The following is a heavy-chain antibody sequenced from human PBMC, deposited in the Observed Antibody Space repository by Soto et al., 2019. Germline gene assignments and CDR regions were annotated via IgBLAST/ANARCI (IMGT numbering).Heavy chain of an antibody. D-gene: IGHD3-22*01. V-gene: IGHV3-74*01. J-gene: IGHJ4*02. CDR2: INSDGSST. CDR3: ARYYATMIVVNNFDY. Sequence: EVQLVESGGGLVQPGGSLRLSCAASGFTFSSYWMHWVRQAPGKGLVWVSRINSDGSSTSYADSVKGRFTISRDNAKNTLYLQMNMLRAEDTAVYYCARYYATMIVVNNFDYWGQGTLVTVSS. CDR1: GFTFSSYW.